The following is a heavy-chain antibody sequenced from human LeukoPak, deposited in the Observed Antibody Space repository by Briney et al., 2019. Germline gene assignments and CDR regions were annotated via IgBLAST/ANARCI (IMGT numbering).Heavy chain of an antibody. J-gene: IGHJ4*02. CDR3: ARVAGSGWNYFDS. CDR1: GGSISSYY. Sequence: SETLSLTCTVSGGSISSYYWSWLRQPPGKGLEWIAYRHHSGSSNYNPSLESRVTVSVDTSNSQFSLRVTSVTAADTAVYYCARVAGSGWNYFDSWGQGTLVTVSS. V-gene: IGHV4-59*01. D-gene: IGHD6-19*01. CDR2: RHHSGSS.